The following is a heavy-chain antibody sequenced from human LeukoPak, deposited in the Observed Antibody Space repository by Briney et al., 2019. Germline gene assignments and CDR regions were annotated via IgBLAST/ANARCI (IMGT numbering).Heavy chain of an antibody. CDR2: IYYSGST. CDR1: GGSISSSSYY. Sequence: SETLSLTCTVSGGSISSSSYYWGWIRQPPGKGLEWIGSIYYSGSTYYNPSLKSRVTISVDTSKNQFSLKLSSVTAADTAVYYCARWGGDYYDSSGYHAGYFDYWGQGTLVTVSS. J-gene: IGHJ4*02. D-gene: IGHD3-22*01. V-gene: IGHV4-39*07. CDR3: ARWGGDYYDSSGYHAGYFDY.